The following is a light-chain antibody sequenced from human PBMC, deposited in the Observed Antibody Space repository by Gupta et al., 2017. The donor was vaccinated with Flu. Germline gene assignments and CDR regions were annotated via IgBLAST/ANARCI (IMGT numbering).Light chain of an antibody. CDR3: AAWDDSLNVLL. CDR1: SSNIGSNT. J-gene: IGLJ2*01. V-gene: IGLV1-44*01. Sequence: QSVLTQPPPASGTPGQRVTISCSGSSSNIGSNTVNWYQLLPGTAPNLRIYSTNQRPSGVPDRFAGSKSGTSASLAIRGLQSEDEADYYCAAWDDSLNVLLFGGGTKLTVL. CDR2: STN.